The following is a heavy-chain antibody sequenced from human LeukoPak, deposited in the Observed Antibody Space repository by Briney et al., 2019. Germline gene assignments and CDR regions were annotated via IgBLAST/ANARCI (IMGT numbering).Heavy chain of an antibody. CDR2: INPNSGGT. V-gene: IGHV1-2*02. CDR1: GYTFTGYY. D-gene: IGHD6-6*01. CDR3: ARGARIAARPGGGSWFDP. Sequence: GASVKVSCKASGYTFTGYYMHWVRQAPGQGLEWMGWINPNSGGTNYAQKFQGRVTMTRDTSISTAYMELSRLRSDDTAVYYCARGARIAARPGGGSWFDPWGQGTLVTVYS. J-gene: IGHJ5*02.